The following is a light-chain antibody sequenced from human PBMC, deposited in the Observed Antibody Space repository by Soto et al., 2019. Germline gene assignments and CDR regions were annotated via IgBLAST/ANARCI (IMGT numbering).Light chain of an antibody. CDR3: QLCGGSPLFS. Sequence: EIVLTQFPATLSLSPGERATLSCTASQSVTSSCLAWYQRKPGQAPRLLIHTISTRAINIPDRFSGSGSGTDFTLTISRLQPEQFAVYFCQLCGGSPLFSFGPVTRVDI. CDR2: TIS. J-gene: IGKJ3*01. V-gene: IGKV3-20*01. CDR1: QSVTSSC.